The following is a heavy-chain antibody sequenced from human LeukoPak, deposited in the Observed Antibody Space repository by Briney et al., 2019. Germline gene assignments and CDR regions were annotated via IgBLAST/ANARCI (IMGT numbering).Heavy chain of an antibody. J-gene: IGHJ4*02. CDR1: GGSISSSSYY. D-gene: IGHD7-27*01. CDR3: ASRKLGNDY. Sequence: SETLSLTCTVSGGSISSSSYYWSWIRQPPGKGPEWIGYIYYSGSTHYNPSLKSRVTISADTSKNQFSLKLISVTAADTAVYYCASRKLGNDYWGQGTLVTVSS. CDR2: IYYSGST. V-gene: IGHV4-61*01.